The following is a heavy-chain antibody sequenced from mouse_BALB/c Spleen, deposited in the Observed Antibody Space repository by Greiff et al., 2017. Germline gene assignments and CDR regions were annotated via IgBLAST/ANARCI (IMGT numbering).Heavy chain of an antibody. CDR3: TIGLYGNLFAY. D-gene: IGHD2-1*01. CDR1: GYTFTSYW. V-gene: IGHV1-5*01. CDR2: IDPGNSDT. J-gene: IGHJ3*01. Sequence: VQLQQSGTVLARPGASVKMSCKASGYTFTSYWMHWVKQRPGQGLEWIGAIDPGNSDTSYNQKFKGKAKLTAVTSTSTAYMELSSLTNEDSAVYYCTIGLYGNLFAYWGQGTLVTVSA.